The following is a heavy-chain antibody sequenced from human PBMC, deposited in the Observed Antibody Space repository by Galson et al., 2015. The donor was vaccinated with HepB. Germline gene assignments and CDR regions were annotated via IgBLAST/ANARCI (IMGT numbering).Heavy chain of an antibody. J-gene: IGHJ3*02. CDR1: GFTFGDYA. V-gene: IGHV3-49*04. CDR2: IRSKAYGGTT. Sequence: SLRLSCAASGFTFGDYAMSWVRQAPGKGLEWVGFIRSKAYGGTTEYAASVKGRFTISRDDSKSIAYLQMNSLKTEDTAVYYCTRDSRDSTTNYKDAFDIWGQGTMVTVSS. CDR3: TRDSRDSTTNYKDAFDI. D-gene: IGHD4/OR15-4a*01.